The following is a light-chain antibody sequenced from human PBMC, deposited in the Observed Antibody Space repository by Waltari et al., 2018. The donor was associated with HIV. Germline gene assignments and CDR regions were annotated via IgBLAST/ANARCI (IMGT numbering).Light chain of an antibody. Sequence: QSALTQPRSVSGSPGQSVTISCTGTSSDVGGSNQVSWYQQHPGKAPKLMIYDVSKRPSGVPDRFSGSKSGNTASLTISGLQAEDEADYYCCSYAGSDTLVFGGGTKLTVL. CDR1: SSDVGGSNQ. J-gene: IGLJ3*02. CDR2: DVS. CDR3: CSYAGSDTLV. V-gene: IGLV2-11*01.